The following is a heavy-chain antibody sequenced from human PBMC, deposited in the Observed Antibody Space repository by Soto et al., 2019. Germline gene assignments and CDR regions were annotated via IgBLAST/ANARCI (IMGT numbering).Heavy chain of an antibody. CDR1: GFTFSSYG. CDR2: ISYDGSNK. CDR3: PRGISPSPYYYYYGMDV. D-gene: IGHD2-2*01. Sequence: GSLRLSCAASGFTFSSYGMHWVRQAPGKGLEWVAVISYDGSNKYYADSVKGRFTISRDNSKNTLYLQMNSLRAEDTAVYYCPRGISPSPYYYYYGMDVWGQGTTVTVSS. J-gene: IGHJ6*02. V-gene: IGHV3-30*03.